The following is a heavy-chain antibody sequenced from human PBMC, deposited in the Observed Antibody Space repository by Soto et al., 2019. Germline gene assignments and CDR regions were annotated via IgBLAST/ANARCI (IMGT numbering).Heavy chain of an antibody. J-gene: IGHJ4*02. CDR3: ARGRYGDY. D-gene: IGHD1-1*01. CDR2: ISAHNGNT. V-gene: IGHV1-18*01. Sequence: QVHLVQSGAEVKKPGASVKVSCKGSGYAFTTYGITWVRQAPGQGLEWMGWISAHNGNTNYAQKLQGRVTVTRGTSTGTAYMEQRCLRSDDTAVYYWARGRYGDYWGQGALVTVSS. CDR1: GYAFTTYG.